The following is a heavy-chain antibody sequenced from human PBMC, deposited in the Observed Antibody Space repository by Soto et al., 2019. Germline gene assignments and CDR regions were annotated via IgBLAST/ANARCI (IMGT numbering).Heavy chain of an antibody. CDR2: IYSGGST. CDR1: GFTVSSNY. V-gene: IGHV3-53*01. Sequence: QLGGSLRLSCAASGFTVSSNYMSWVRQAPGKGLEWVSVIYSGGSTYYADSVKGRFTISRDNSKNTLYLQMNSLRAEDTAVYYCARFGLVEDYYYYYGMDVWGQGTTVTVSS. J-gene: IGHJ6*02. CDR3: ARFGLVEDYYYYYGMDV. D-gene: IGHD3-10*01.